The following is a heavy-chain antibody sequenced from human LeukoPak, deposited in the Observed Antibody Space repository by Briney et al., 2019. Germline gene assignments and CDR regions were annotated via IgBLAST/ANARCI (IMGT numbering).Heavy chain of an antibody. Sequence: PSETLSLTCTVSGVSISSYYWSWLRQSPGKGLEWIGYIFYSGSTNYNPSLKSRVTISIDTSKNQFSLKVNSVTAADTAVYYCGRLYGDYLSPIDSWGQGTLVTVSS. D-gene: IGHD4-17*01. CDR2: IFYSGST. V-gene: IGHV4-59*08. CDR1: GVSISSYY. CDR3: GRLYGDYLSPIDS. J-gene: IGHJ4*02.